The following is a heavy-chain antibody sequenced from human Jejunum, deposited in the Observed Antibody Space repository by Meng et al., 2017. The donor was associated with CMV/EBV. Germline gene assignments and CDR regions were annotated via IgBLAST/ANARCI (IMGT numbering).Heavy chain of an antibody. CDR1: GFSFRNVD. CDR3: DASDY. D-gene: IGHD6-6*01. J-gene: IGHJ4*02. CDR2: ITGSGSRT. Sequence: SLKCSCAASGFSFRNVDMSWARQAPGKGLEWVATITGSGSRTHYADSVKGRFTISRDNSKNTLYLQINSLRVEDTAIYYCDASDYWGQGTQVTVSS. V-gene: IGHV3-23*01.